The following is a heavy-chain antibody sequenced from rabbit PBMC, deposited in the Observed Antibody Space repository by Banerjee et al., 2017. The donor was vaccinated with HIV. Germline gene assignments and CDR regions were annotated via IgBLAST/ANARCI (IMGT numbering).Heavy chain of an antibody. CDR2: IYTGGSGST. CDR3: ARDGISFVSSGWGLTRLDL. V-gene: IGHV1S40*01. CDR1: GFSFSSSYY. J-gene: IGHJ3*01. D-gene: IGHD4-1*01. Sequence: QSLEESGGGLVQPEGSLTLTCTASGFSFSSSYYMCWVRQAPGKGLEWIGCIYTGGSGSTAYASWAKGRFTISRSTSLNTVTLQMTSLTAAGTATYFCARDGISFVSSGWGLTRLDLWGPGTLVTVS.